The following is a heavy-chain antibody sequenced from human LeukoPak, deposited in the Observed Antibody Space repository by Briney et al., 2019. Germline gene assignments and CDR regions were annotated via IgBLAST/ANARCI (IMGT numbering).Heavy chain of an antibody. CDR1: GGTFSSYA. Sequence: EASVKVSCKASGGTFSSYAISWVRQAPGQGLEWMGGIIPIFGTANYAQKFQGRVTITTDESTSTACMELSSLRSEDTAVYYCARDNYAGANWFDPWGQGTLVTVSS. CDR3: ARDNYAGANWFDP. J-gene: IGHJ5*02. D-gene: IGHD1-7*01. CDR2: IIPIFGTA. V-gene: IGHV1-69*05.